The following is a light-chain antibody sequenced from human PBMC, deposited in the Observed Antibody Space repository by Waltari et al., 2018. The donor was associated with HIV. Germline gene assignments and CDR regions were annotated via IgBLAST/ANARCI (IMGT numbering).Light chain of an antibody. Sequence: YVQTHPPSVSVAPGQTDRINRGGNNMGSNRVQGYQQKAGQAPVLVVYDGSDRPSGIPGRFSGSKSGNTATLTISRVEAGDEADYYCHVWDRSSDHHVFGTGTKVTVL. V-gene: IGLV3-21*02. J-gene: IGLJ1*01. CDR3: HVWDRSSDHHV. CDR2: DGS. CDR1: NMGSNR.